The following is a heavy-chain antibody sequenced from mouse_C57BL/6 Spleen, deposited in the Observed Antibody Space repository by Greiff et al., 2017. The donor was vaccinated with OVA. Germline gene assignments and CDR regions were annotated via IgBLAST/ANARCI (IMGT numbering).Heavy chain of an antibody. V-gene: IGHV1-82*01. Sequence: VQLQQSGPELVKPGASVKISCKASGYAFSSSWMNWVKQRPGKGLEWIGRIYPGDGDTNYNGKFKGKATLTADKSSSTAYMQLSSLTSEDSAVYFCARWDEGRRGYWGQGTTLTVSS. CDR1: GYAFSSSW. J-gene: IGHJ2*01. CDR3: ARWDEGRRGY. CDR2: IYPGDGDT. D-gene: IGHD2-14*01.